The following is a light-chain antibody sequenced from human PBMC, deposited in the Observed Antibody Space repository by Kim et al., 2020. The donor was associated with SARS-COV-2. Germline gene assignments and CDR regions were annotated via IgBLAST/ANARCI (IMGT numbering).Light chain of an antibody. CDR1: QGISNW. CDR3: QQYSRYPRT. Sequence: ASIGDRVTITCRASQGISNWLAWYQQKPGEAPKSLIYSASTLQSGVPSRFSASKSGTDFTLTINNLQPEDSGTYYCQQYSRYPRTFGQGTRLEIK. V-gene: IGKV1D-16*01. J-gene: IGKJ5*01. CDR2: SAS.